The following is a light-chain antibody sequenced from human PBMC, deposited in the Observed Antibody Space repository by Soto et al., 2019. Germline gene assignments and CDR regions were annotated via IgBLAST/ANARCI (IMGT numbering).Light chain of an antibody. CDR2: AAS. Sequence: ALRMTQSPSSLSASTGDRVTITCRASQGISSYLAWYQQKPGKAPKLLIYAASTLQSGVPSRFSGSGSGTDFTLTISCLQSEDFATYYCQQYYDYPITFGQGTRLEIK. V-gene: IGKV1-8*01. J-gene: IGKJ5*01. CDR1: QGISSY. CDR3: QQYYDYPIT.